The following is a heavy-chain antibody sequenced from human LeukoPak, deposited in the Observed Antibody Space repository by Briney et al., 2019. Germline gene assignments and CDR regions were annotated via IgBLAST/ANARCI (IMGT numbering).Heavy chain of an antibody. CDR2: IRYDSSNK. CDR3: CDGMDV. J-gene: IGHJ6*02. CDR1: GFNLSNYG. V-gene: IGHV3-30*02. Sequence: GGSLRLSCTASGFNLSNYGLQWVRQAPGKGLEWVAFIRYDSSNKYYVDSVKDRFTISRDNSKNTMYLEMNSLRSEDTATYYCCDGMDVWGQGTTVAVSS.